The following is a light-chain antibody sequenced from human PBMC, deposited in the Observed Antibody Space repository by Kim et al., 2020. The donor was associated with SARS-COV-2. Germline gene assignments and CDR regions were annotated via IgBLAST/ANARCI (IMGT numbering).Light chain of an antibody. V-gene: IGLV2-14*03. CDR3: SSYTSDSTVI. J-gene: IGLJ2*01. CDR2: DVS. CDR1: RTDVGNYNY. Sequence: GQSITISCTGTRTDVGNYNYVSWYQQPPGKAPHLMLYDVSNRPSGIYNRPSGSKSGNTALLTISGLQPEDEADYYCSSYTSDSTVIFGGGTRLTVL.